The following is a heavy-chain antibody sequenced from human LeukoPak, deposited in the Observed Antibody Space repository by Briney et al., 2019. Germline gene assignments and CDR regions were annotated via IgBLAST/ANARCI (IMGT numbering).Heavy chain of an antibody. V-gene: IGHV4-39*07. J-gene: IGHJ3*02. Sequence: PSETLSLTCTVSGGSISSSSYYWGWIRQPPGKGLEWIGSIYYSGSTYYNPSLKSRVTISVDTSKNQFSLKLSSVTAADTAVYYCARVRIPDAFDIWGQGTMVTVSS. CDR2: IYYSGST. CDR1: GGSISSSSYY. D-gene: IGHD2-2*02. CDR3: ARVRIPDAFDI.